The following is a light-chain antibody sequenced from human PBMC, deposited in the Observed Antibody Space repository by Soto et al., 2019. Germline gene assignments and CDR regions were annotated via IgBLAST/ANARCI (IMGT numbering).Light chain of an antibody. J-gene: IGLJ2*01. Sequence: QSALTQPPSASGSPGQSVTISCTGTSSDVGVYNYVSWYQQHPGKAPKLMIYEVSKRPSGVPDRFSGSKSGTTASLTVSGLQAEDEADYYCSSFAGNNNLVFGGGTKVIVL. CDR1: SSDVGVYNY. CDR2: EVS. V-gene: IGLV2-8*01. CDR3: SSFAGNNNLV.